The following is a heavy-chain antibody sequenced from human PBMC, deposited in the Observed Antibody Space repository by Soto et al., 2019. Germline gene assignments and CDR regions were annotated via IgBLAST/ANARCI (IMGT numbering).Heavy chain of an antibody. D-gene: IGHD3-3*01. CDR3: ARSSGGNFGIIIEGSNWFDP. Sequence: ASVKVSCKVPGDTFTSYYLNWVRQAPGQGLEWMGVINPHGGSTKYAQKFQGRITMTRDTSRSTVYMELSSLRSDDTAIYYCARSSGGNFGIIIEGSNWFDPWGRGTLVTVS. CDR1: GDTFTSYY. CDR2: INPHGGST. J-gene: IGHJ5*02. V-gene: IGHV1-46*01.